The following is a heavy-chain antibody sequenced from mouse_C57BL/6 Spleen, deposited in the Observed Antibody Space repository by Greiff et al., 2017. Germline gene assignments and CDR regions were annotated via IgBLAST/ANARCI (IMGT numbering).Heavy chain of an antibody. CDR3: ASGRAYYSNYYAMDY. CDR1: GYTFTTYP. Sequence: QVQLQQSGAELVKPGASVKMSCKASGYTFTTYPIEWMKQNHGKSLEWIGNFHPYNDDTKYNEKFKGKATLTVEKSSSTVYLERSRLTSDDSAVYYCASGRAYYSNYYAMDYWGQGTSVTVSS. CDR2: FHPYNDDT. V-gene: IGHV1-47*01. D-gene: IGHD2-5*01. J-gene: IGHJ4*01.